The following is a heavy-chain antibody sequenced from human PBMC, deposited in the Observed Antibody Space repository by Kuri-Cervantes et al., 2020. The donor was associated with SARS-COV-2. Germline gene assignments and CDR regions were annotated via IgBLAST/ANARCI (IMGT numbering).Heavy chain of an antibody. J-gene: IGHJ5*02. CDR3: ARDQIGYCSGGSCYSRWFDP. D-gene: IGHD2-15*01. CDR2: INHSGST. V-gene: IGHV4-34*01. Sequence: ESLKISCAVYGGSFSGYYWSWIRQPPGKGLEWIGEINHSGSTNYNPSLKSRVTISVDTSKNQFSLKLSSVAAADTAVYYCARDQIGYCSGGSCYSRWFDPWGQGTLVTVSS. CDR1: GGSFSGYY.